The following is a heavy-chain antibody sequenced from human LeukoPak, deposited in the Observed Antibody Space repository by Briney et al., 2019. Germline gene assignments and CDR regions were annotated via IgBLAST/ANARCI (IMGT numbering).Heavy chain of an antibody. Sequence: GASVKVSCKASGFSFTGSVIQWVRQARGQRLEWMGWMNPNSGNAGYAQKFQGRVTITRNTSISTAYMELSSLRSEDTAVYYCARGRITGKGFDPWGQGTLVTVSS. CDR2: MNPNSGNA. CDR1: GFSFTGSV. J-gene: IGHJ5*02. V-gene: IGHV1-8*03. D-gene: IGHD1-20*01. CDR3: ARGRITGKGFDP.